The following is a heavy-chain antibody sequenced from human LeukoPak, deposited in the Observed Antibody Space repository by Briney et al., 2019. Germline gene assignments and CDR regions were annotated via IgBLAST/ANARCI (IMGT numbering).Heavy chain of an antibody. CDR3: ARMYSGYEDY. J-gene: IGHJ4*02. V-gene: IGHV4-39*01. Sequence: SETLSLTCTVSGGSISNNNYYWGWIRQPPGKGLEWIGTIYYSGSTYYNPSLKSRVTVSVDTSKNQFSLKLGSVTAADTTVYYCARMYSGYEDYWGQGTLVTVSS. CDR1: GGSISNNNYY. CDR2: IYYSGST. D-gene: IGHD5-12*01.